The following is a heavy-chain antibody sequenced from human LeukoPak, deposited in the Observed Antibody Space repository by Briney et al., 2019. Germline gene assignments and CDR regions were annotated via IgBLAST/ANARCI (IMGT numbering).Heavy chain of an antibody. CDR3: AKQYYDFWSGYYDYGMDV. CDR1: GYTFTSYG. CDR2: ISAYNGNT. V-gene: IGHV1-18*01. Sequence: ASVKVSCKASGYTFTSYGISWVRQAPGQGLEWMGWISAYNGNTNYAQKLQGRVTMTTDTSTSTACMELRSLRSDDTAVYYCAKQYYDFWSGYYDYGMDVWGQGTTVTVSS. J-gene: IGHJ6*02. D-gene: IGHD3-3*01.